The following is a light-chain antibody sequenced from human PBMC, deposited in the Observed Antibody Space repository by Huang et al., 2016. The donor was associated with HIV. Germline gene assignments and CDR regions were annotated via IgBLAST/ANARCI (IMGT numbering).Light chain of an antibody. V-gene: IGKV4-1*01. CDR1: QSVLHSSNEKNY. CDR2: GAA. Sequence: IVMTQSPASLPVSLGARATINCKSSQSVLHSSNEKNYLAWYQQKPGQPPKLLIYGAASRVSGVPDRFSGGGSGTDFTLTISSLQAEDVAVYYCQQYYTTPRTFGPGTKLDIK. CDR3: QQYYTTPRT. J-gene: IGKJ3*01.